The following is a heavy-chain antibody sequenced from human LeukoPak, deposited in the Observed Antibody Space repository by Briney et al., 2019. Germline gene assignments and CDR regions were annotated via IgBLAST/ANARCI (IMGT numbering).Heavy chain of an antibody. J-gene: IGHJ5*02. CDR1: GYTFTGYY. D-gene: IGHD5-18*01. Sequence: ASVKVSCKASGYTFTGYYMHWVRQAPGQGLEWMGIINPSGGSTSYAQKFQGRVTMTRDTSTSTVYMELSSLRSEDTAVYYCARDRGYSYGDNWFDPWGQGTLVTVSS. CDR3: ARDRGYSYGDNWFDP. CDR2: INPSGGST. V-gene: IGHV1-46*01.